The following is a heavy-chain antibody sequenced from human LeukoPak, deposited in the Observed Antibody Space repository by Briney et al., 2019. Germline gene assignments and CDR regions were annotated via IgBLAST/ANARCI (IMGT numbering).Heavy chain of an antibody. V-gene: IGHV4-31*03. CDR2: IYYSGST. D-gene: IGHD6-19*01. CDR1: GGSISSGGYY. CDR3: ASLGGRREASGWYRGYYYYGMDV. J-gene: IGHJ6*02. Sequence: SETLSLTCTVSGGSISSGGYYWSWIRQHPGKGLEWIGYIYYSGSTYYNPSLKSRVTISVDTSKNQFSLKLSSVTAADTAVYYCASLGGRREASGWYRGYYYYGMDVWGQGTTVTVSS.